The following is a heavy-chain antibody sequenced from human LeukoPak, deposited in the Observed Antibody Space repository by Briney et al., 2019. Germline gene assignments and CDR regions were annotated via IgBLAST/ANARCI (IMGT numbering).Heavy chain of an antibody. Sequence: SETLSLTCTVSGGSISSSSYYWGWIRQPPGKGLEWIGSIYYSGSTYYNPSLKSRVTISVDTSKNQFSLKLSSVTAAGTAVYYCANYRQWLLLRSSAFDIWGQGTMVTVSS. D-gene: IGHD3-22*01. V-gene: IGHV4-39*07. CDR3: ANYRQWLLLRSSAFDI. J-gene: IGHJ3*02. CDR1: GGSISSSSYY. CDR2: IYYSGST.